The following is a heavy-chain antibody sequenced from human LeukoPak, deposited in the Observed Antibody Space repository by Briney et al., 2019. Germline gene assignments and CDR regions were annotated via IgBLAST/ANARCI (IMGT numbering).Heavy chain of an antibody. CDR3: ARGRYCSSTSCQGYDY. CDR2: IKQDGSEK. Sequence: GGSLRLSCAASGFTFSSYWMSWVRQAPGKGLEWVANIKQDGSEKYYVDSVKGRFTISRDNAKNSLYLQMNSLRAEDTAVYYCARGRYCSSTSCQGYDYWGQGTLVTVSP. V-gene: IGHV3-7*01. CDR1: GFTFSSYW. J-gene: IGHJ4*02. D-gene: IGHD2-2*01.